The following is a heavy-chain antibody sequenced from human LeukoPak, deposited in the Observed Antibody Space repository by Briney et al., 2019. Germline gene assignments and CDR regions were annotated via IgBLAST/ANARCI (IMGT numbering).Heavy chain of an antibody. J-gene: IGHJ6*03. CDR2: IYYSGGT. V-gene: IGHV4-39*07. CDR3: ARGGEGATVTPYYYMDV. D-gene: IGHD4-11*01. Sequence: SETLSLTCTVSGGSISSSSYYWGWIRQPPGNGLEWIGSIYYSGGTYYNPSLKSRVTISVDTSKNQFSLKLSSVTAADTAVYYCARGGEGATVTPYYYMDVWGKGTTVTVSS. CDR1: GGSISSSSYY.